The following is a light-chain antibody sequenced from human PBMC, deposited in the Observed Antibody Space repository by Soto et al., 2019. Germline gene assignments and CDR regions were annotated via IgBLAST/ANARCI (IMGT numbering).Light chain of an antibody. V-gene: IGKV3-11*01. J-gene: IGKJ1*01. CDR1: QSVTTF. CDR3: QQRSSWWT. Sequence: EIVLTQSPATLSLSPGERATLSCRARQSVTTFLAWYQQKSGQAPRLLISDASNRATGIPARFSGSGSGTDFTLTISSLEPEDSAVYYCQQRSSWWTFGQGTKVEIK. CDR2: DAS.